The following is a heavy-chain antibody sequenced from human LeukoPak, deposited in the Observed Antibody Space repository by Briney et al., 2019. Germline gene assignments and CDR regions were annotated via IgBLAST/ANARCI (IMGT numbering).Heavy chain of an antibody. Sequence: GAPVKVSCKASGYTFTGYYIHWVRQAPGQGLEWMRWINPSSDATNYAQKFQGRVTVTRDTSISTAYMELSRLRSDDTAVYYCARVGEYGSGSYLVYWGQGTLVTVSS. CDR2: INPSSDAT. J-gene: IGHJ4*02. CDR1: GYTFTGYY. D-gene: IGHD3-10*01. CDR3: ARVGEYGSGSYLVY. V-gene: IGHV1-2*02.